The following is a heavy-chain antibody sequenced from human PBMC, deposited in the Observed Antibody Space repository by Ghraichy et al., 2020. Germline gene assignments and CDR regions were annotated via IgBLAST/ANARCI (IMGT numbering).Heavy chain of an antibody. D-gene: IGHD6-13*01. J-gene: IGHJ3*02. V-gene: IGHV3-7*01. CDR3: ARDVGSSWNNDAFDI. Sequence: GGSLRLSCAASGFTFSSYWMSWVRQAPGKGLEWVANIKQDGSEKYYVDSVKGRFTISRDNAKNSLYLQMNSLRAEDTAVYYCARDVGSSWNNDAFDIWGQGTMVTVSS. CDR1: GFTFSSYW. CDR2: IKQDGSEK.